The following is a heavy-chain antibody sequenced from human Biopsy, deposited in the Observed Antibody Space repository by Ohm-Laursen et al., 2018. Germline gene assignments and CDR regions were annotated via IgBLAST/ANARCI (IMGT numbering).Heavy chain of an antibody. D-gene: IGHD2-21*01. CDR3: ARPHNRHCYGGADTFHI. J-gene: IGHJ3*02. CDR1: GFSLTTSGMC. V-gene: IGHV2-70*11. Sequence: TQTLTLTCTFSGFSLTTSGMCVTWVRQPPGKALQWLARIYWNDYKYYSTSLKTRLIISRDTSKNQDVLTMTNMDPSDTATYYCARPHNRHCYGGADTFHIWGQGTMVTVSS. CDR2: IYWNDYK.